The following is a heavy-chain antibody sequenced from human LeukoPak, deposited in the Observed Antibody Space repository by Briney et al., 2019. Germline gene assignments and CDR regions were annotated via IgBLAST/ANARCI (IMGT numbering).Heavy chain of an antibody. Sequence: RASVKVSCKASGYTFTGYYMHWVRQAPGQGLEWMGWINPNSGGTNYAQKFQGWVTMTRDTSISTAYMELSRLRSDDTAVYYCAREALRGYYGSGSYYNTWGQGTLVTVPS. CDR3: AREALRGYYGSGSYYNT. D-gene: IGHD3-10*01. J-gene: IGHJ5*02. V-gene: IGHV1-2*04. CDR1: GYTFTGYY. CDR2: INPNSGGT.